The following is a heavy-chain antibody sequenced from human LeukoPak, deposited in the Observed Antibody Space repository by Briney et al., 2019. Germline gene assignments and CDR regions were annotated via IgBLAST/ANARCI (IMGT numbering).Heavy chain of an antibody. V-gene: IGHV3-21*01. CDR1: GFTFSIYG. CDR3: ARRYYDNSGPLPFDI. Sequence: GGSLRLSCAASGFTFSIYGMTWVRQASGKGLEWVSSISSSNVSRYYADSVKGRFTISRDNAKNSLYLQMNSLRAEDTAVYYCARRYYDNSGPLPFDIWGRGTMVTVSS. D-gene: IGHD3-22*01. CDR2: ISSSNVSR. J-gene: IGHJ3*02.